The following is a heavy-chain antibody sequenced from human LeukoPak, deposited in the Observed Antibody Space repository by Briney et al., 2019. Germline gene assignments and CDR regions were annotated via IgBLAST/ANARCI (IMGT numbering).Heavy chain of an antibody. CDR3: AKDGGLWVSAHWGDS. V-gene: IGHV3-21*04. D-gene: IGHD7-27*01. CDR2: ISSSSSYI. J-gene: IGHJ4*02. Sequence: GGSLRLSCAASGFTFTTYSMNWVRQAPGKGLEWVSAISSSSSYIYYADSVKGRFTVSRDNSKNTLFLQMNSLRAEDTAVYYCAKDGGLWVSAHWGDSWGRGTLVTVSS. CDR1: GFTFTTYS.